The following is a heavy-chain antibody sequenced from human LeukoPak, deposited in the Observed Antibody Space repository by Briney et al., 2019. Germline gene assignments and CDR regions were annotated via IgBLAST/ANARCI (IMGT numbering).Heavy chain of an antibody. CDR1: GYSFSSFG. D-gene: IGHD3-22*01. CDR3: ARYRLSDSPINWFDP. Sequence: ASVKVSCKASGYSFSSFGITWVRQAPGQGLERMGWFSAYTGNAEYAQKFQGRVTLTTDTSTNTAYMELRSLMSGDTAVYYCARYRLSDSPINWFDPWGQGTLVTVSS. CDR2: FSAYTGNA. J-gene: IGHJ5*02. V-gene: IGHV1-18*01.